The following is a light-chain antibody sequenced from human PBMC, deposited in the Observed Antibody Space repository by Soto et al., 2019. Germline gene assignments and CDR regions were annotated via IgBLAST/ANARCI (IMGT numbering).Light chain of an antibody. CDR1: QRVSSNY. J-gene: IGKJ2*01. CDR3: QWYGHSPRT. V-gene: IGKV3-20*01. Sequence: EIVLTQSPGTLSLSPGEGATLSCRASQRVSSNYLAWYQQKPGQAPRLLVYGASSRATGIPDRFSGSGSGTDFTLTISRLEPEDFAVYYCQWYGHSPRTFGQGTKLEIK. CDR2: GAS.